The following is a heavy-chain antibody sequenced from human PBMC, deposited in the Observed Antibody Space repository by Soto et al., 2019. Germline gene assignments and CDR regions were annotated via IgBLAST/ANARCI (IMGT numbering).Heavy chain of an antibody. V-gene: IGHV4-31*03. D-gene: IGHD5-12*01. CDR2: IYYSGST. J-gene: IGHJ6*03. CDR1: GGSISSGGYY. Sequence: QVQLQESGPGLVKPSQTLSLTCTVSGGSISSGGYYWSWIRQHPGKGLEWIGYIYYSGSTYYNPSLKTRVTISVDTSKNQFSLKLSSVTAANTAVYYCAREVGTPYYYYMDVWGKGTTVTVSS. CDR3: AREVGTPYYYYMDV.